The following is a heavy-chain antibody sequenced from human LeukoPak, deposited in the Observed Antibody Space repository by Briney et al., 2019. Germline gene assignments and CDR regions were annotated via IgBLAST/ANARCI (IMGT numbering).Heavy chain of an antibody. V-gene: IGHV4-30-4*08. Sequence: PSETLSLTCTVSGGSISSGDYYWSWIRQPPGKGLKWIGYIYYSGSTYYNPSLKSRVTISVDTSKNQFSLKLSSVTAADTAVYYCARDQDHLEWLFWGQGTLVTVSS. CDR3: ARDQDHLEWLF. J-gene: IGHJ4*02. CDR2: IYYSGST. CDR1: GGSISSGDYY. D-gene: IGHD3-3*01.